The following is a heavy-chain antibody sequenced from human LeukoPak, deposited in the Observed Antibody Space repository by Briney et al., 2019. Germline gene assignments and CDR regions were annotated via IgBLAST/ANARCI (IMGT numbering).Heavy chain of an antibody. J-gene: IGHJ4*02. D-gene: IGHD6-19*01. CDR3: ARGGWSLDY. CDR1: GFTFSTSA. V-gene: IGHV3-48*01. CDR2: ISYSSSAI. Sequence: GGSLRLSCVASGFTFSTSAMSWVRQAPGKGMEWVSYISYSSSAIYYADSVRGRFTISRDNAKNSLYLRMNSLRAEDTAVYYCARGGWSLDYWGQGTLVTVSS.